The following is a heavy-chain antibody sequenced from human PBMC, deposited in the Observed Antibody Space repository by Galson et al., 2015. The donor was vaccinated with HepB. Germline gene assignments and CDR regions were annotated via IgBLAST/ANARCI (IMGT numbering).Heavy chain of an antibody. D-gene: IGHD5-18*01. CDR1: GFTFSSYT. CDR3: ARGSGYSSGPFDH. CDR2: ITSDNNFI. V-gene: IGHV3-21*01. Sequence: SLRLSCAASGFTFSSYTINWVRQAPGKGLEWVSSITSDNNFIYYADSVKGRVTISRDNAKNSLYLQMNSLRAEDTAVYYCARGSGYSSGPFDHWGQGTLVAVPS. J-gene: IGHJ4*02.